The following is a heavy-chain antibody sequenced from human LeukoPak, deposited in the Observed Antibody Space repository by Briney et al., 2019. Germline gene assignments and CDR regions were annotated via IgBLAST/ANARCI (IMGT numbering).Heavy chain of an antibody. CDR3: ARRMGAQNYAPPQYYFDY. J-gene: IGHJ4*02. CDR1: GGSISSSSYY. Sequence: SETLSLTCTVSGGSISSSSYYWGWIRQPPGKGLEWIGSIYYSGSTYYNPSLKSRVTISVDTSKNQFSLKLSSVTAADTAVYYCARRMGAQNYAPPQYYFDYWGQGTLVTVSS. D-gene: IGHD1-7*01. CDR2: IYYSGST. V-gene: IGHV4-39*07.